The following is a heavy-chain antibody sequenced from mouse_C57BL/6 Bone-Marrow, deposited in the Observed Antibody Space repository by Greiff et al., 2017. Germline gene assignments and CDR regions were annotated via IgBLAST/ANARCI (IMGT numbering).Heavy chain of an antibody. V-gene: IGHV1-69*01. Sequence: VQLQQPGAELVMPGASVKLSCKASGYTFTSYWMHWVKQRPGQGLEWIGEIDPSDSYTNYNQKFKGKSTLTVDKSSSTAYMQLSSLTSEDSAVYYCALIYYDYDENDYWGQGTTLTVSS. CDR2: IDPSDSYT. D-gene: IGHD2-4*01. CDR1: GYTFTSYW. CDR3: ALIYYDYDENDY. J-gene: IGHJ2*01.